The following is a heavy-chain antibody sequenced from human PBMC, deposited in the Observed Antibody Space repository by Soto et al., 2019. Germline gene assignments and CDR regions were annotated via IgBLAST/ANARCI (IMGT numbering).Heavy chain of an antibody. CDR3: AKDSNKYSSSLRGRYFDY. V-gene: IGHV3-74*01. CDR1: GFTFSNYW. Sequence: EVQLVESGGGLVQPGGSLRLSCAASGFTFSNYWMHWVRQAPGKGLVWVSRINGDGGSTTYADSVKGRFTISRDNAKNTLYLQMNSLGAEDTAVYYCAKDSNKYSSSLRGRYFDYWGQGIGVTVSS. CDR2: INGDGGST. J-gene: IGHJ4*02. D-gene: IGHD4-4*01.